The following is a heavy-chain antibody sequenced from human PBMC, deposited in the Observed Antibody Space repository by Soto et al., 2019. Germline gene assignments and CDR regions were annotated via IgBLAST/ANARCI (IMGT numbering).Heavy chain of an antibody. Sequence: GGSLRLSCAASGFTFSSYGMHWVRQAPGKGLEWVAVIWYDGSNKDYADSVKGRFTISRDNSKNTLYLQMNSLRAEYTAVYYCARDLGKYFDYWGQGTLVTVSS. CDR3: ARDLGKYFDY. V-gene: IGHV3-33*08. J-gene: IGHJ4*02. D-gene: IGHD3-16*01. CDR1: GFTFSSYG. CDR2: IWYDGSNK.